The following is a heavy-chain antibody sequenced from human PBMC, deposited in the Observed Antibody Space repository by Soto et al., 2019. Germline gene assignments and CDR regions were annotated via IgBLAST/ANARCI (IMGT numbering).Heavy chain of an antibody. CDR2: IIPIFGTA. D-gene: IGHD3-3*02. CDR1: GGTFSSYA. J-gene: IGHJ4*02. V-gene: IGHV1-69*13. CDR3: ARLAGSPHHPFDY. Sequence: ASVKASCKASGGTFSSYAISWVRQAPGQGLEWMGGIIPIFGTANYAQKFQGRVTITADESTSTAYMELSSLRSEDTAVYYCARLAGSPHHPFDYWGQGTLVTVSS.